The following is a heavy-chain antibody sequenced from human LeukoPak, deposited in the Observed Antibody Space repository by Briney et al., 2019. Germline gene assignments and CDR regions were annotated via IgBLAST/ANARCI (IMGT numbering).Heavy chain of an antibody. CDR3: ARGGYSSSVFDY. J-gene: IGHJ4*02. D-gene: IGHD6-6*01. CDR1: GGTFSSYA. CDR2: IIPIFGTA. V-gene: IGHV1-69*13. Sequence: GASVKVSCKASGGTFSSYAISWVRQAPGQGLEWMGWIIPIFGTANYAQKFQGRVTITADESTSTAYMELSRLRSEDTAVYYCARGGYSSSVFDYWGQGTLVTVSS.